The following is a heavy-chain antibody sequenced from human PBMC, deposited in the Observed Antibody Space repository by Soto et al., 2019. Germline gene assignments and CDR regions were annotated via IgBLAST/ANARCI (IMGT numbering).Heavy chain of an antibody. CDR3: AKDLSGYSYGQNYFDY. CDR2: ISGSGGST. V-gene: IGHV3-23*01. CDR1: GFTFSSYA. Sequence: GGSLRLSCAASGFTFSSYAMSWVRQAPGKGLEWVSAISGSGGSTYYADSVKGRFTISRDNSKNTLYLQMNSLRAEDTAVYYCAKDLSGYSYGQNYFDYWGQGTLVTVSS. D-gene: IGHD5-18*01. J-gene: IGHJ4*02.